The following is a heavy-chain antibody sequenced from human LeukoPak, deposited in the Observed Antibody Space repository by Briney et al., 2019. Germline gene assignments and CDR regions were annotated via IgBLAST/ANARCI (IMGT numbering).Heavy chain of an antibody. Sequence: PSETLSLTCAVYGGSFSGYYWSWIRQPPGKGLEWIGEFTHSGSTNYNPSLKSRVTISVDTSKHQFSLKLSSVTAADTAVYYCARKGLSKVATIIYYYYMDVWGKGTTVTVSS. CDR2: FTHSGST. CDR3: ARKGLSKVATIIYYYYMDV. D-gene: IGHD5-12*01. J-gene: IGHJ6*03. V-gene: IGHV4-34*01. CDR1: GGSFSGYY.